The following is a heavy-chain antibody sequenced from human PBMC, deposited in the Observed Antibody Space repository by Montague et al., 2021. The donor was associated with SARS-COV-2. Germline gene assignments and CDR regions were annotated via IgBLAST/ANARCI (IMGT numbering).Heavy chain of an antibody. V-gene: IGHV3-7*01. CDR3: TRVPARSRDFDH. D-gene: IGHD3-10*01. CDR1: GFTFSSYW. CDR2: IKQDGSEK. J-gene: IGHJ4*02. Sequence: SLRLSCAASGFTFSSYWMSWVRQAPGKGLEWVANIKQDGSEKYYVDSVKGRFTISRDNAKNSLYLQMNSLSAEDTAVYYCTRVPARSRDFDHWGQGTLVTVSS.